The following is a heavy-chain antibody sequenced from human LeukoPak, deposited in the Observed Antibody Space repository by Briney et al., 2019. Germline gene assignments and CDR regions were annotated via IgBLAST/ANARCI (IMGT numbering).Heavy chain of an antibody. V-gene: IGHV1-2*02. D-gene: IGHD3-3*01. CDR3: ARDSWSGYFNWFDP. CDR1: GYTFTGYY. CDR2: INPNSGGT. Sequence: ASVKVSCKASGYTFTGYYMHWVRQAPGQGLEWMRWINPNSGGTNYAQKFQGRVTMTRDTSISTAYMELSRLRSDDTAVYYCARDSWSGYFNWFDPWGQGTLVTVSS. J-gene: IGHJ5*02.